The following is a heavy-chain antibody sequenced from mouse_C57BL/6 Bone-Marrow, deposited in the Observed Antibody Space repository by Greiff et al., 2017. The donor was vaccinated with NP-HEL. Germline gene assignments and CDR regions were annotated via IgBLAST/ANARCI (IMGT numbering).Heavy chain of an antibody. Sequence: EVKVEESGEGLVKPGGSLKLSCAASGFTFSSYAMSWVRQTPEKRLEWVAYISSGGDYIYYADTVKGRFTISRDNARNTLYLQMSSLKSEDTAMYYCARVGYYGSSYWFAYWGQGTLVTVSA. CDR1: GFTFSSYA. CDR3: ARVGYYGSSYWFAY. D-gene: IGHD1-1*01. CDR2: ISSGGDYI. J-gene: IGHJ3*01. V-gene: IGHV5S21*01.